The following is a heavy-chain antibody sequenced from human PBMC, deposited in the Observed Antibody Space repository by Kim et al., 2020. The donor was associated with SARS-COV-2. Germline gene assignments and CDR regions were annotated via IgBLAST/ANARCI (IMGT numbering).Heavy chain of an antibody. D-gene: IGHD4-17*01. CDR1: GGSISSYY. CDR2: IYYSGST. CDR3: ASGGGLGTVTTDPYFDY. J-gene: IGHJ4*02. V-gene: IGHV4-59*01. Sequence: SETLSLTCTVSGGSISSYYWSWIRQPPGKGLEWIGYIYYSGSTNYNPSLKSRVTISVDTSKNQFSLKLSSVTAADTAVYYCASGGGLGTVTTDPYFDYWGQGTLVTVSS.